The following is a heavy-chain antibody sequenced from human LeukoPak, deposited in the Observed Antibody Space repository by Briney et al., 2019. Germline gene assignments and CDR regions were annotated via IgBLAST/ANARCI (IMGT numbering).Heavy chain of an antibody. CDR3: ARGRGNRRYFQH. J-gene: IGHJ1*01. CDR1: GDSISSGDYY. Sequence: PSETLSLTCTVSGDSISSGDYYWSWIRQPAGKGLEWIGRISSSGSTNYNPSLKSRVTISVDTSKNQFSLKLSSVTAADTAVYYCARGRGNRRYFQHWGQGTLVTVSS. D-gene: IGHD2/OR15-2a*01. CDR2: ISSSGST. V-gene: IGHV4-61*02.